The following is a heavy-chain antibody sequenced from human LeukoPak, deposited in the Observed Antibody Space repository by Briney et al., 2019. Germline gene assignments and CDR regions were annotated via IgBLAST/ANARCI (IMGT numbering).Heavy chain of an antibody. CDR3: ARLSDGSGYYWWYFDY. CDR2: INHSGST. CDR1: GGSFSGYY. V-gene: IGHV4-34*01. Sequence: SETLSLTCAVYGGSFSGYYWSWIRQPPGKGLEWIGEINHSGSTNYNPSLKSRVTISVDTSKNQFSLKLSSVTAADTAVYYCARLSDGSGYYWWYFDYWGQGTLVTVSS. D-gene: IGHD3-22*01. J-gene: IGHJ4*02.